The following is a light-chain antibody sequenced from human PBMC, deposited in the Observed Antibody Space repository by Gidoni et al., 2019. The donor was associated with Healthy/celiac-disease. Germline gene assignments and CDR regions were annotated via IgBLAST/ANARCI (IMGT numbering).Light chain of an antibody. CDR1: QSVSSSY. J-gene: IGKJ3*01. CDR3: QQYGRA. CDR2: CAS. Sequence: ESVLTQSPGTLSSSPGARATLSCRASQSVSSSYLAWYQQKPGQAPRLLIYCASSRATGIPDRFSGSGSGTAFTLTIRRLEPEAFAVYYCQQYGRAFGPGTKVDIK. V-gene: IGKV3-20*01.